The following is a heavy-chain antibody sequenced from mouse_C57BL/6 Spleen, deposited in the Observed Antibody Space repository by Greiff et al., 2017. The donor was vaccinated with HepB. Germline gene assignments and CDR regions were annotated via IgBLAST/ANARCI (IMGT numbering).Heavy chain of an antibody. CDR1: GFTFSSYA. V-gene: IGHV5-4*01. CDR3: ARDRDYGSSYDWYFDV. Sequence: EVQLVESGGGLVKPGGSLKLSCAASGFTFSSYAMSWVRQTPEKRLEWVATISDGGSYTYYPDNVKGRFTISRDNAKNNLYLQMSHLKSEDTAMYYCARDRDYGSSYDWYFDVWGTGTTVTVSS. J-gene: IGHJ1*03. D-gene: IGHD1-1*01. CDR2: ISDGGSYT.